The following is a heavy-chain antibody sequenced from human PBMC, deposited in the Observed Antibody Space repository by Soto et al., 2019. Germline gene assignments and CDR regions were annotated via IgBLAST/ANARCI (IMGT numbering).Heavy chain of an antibody. CDR3: ARDDSSSWNRNNWFDP. V-gene: IGHV4-38-2*02. D-gene: IGHD3-22*01. Sequence: PSETLSLTCAVSGYSISSDYYWGWIRQPPGKGLEWIGSISHSGSSYYNPSLKSRVTISLDTPKNQFSLKMRSVTAAHTAVYYCARDDSSSWNRNNWFDPWGQGTLVTVSS. J-gene: IGHJ5*02. CDR2: ISHSGSS. CDR1: GYSISSDYY.